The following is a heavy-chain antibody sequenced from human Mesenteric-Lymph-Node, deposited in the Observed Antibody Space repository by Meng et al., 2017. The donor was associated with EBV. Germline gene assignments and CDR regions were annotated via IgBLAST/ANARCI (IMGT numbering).Heavy chain of an antibody. CDR1: GGSFSGYY. D-gene: IGHD4-11*01. Sequence: QVPLQQGGAGLLKPSETLSLTCAGYGGSFSGYYWTWIRQSPGKGLEWIGESNQSGSTSYNPSLKSRVTISVDTSQNQFSLKLSSVTAADTAVYYCARGKTVGRSPWFDPWGQGTLVTVSS. CDR3: ARGKTVGRSPWFDP. J-gene: IGHJ5*02. CDR2: SNQSGST. V-gene: IGHV4-34*01.